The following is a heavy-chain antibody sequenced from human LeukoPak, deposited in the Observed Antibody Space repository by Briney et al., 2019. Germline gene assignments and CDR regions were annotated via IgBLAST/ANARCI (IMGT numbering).Heavy chain of an antibody. J-gene: IGHJ4*02. Sequence: PGGSLRLSCAASGFTFSSYAMSWVRQAPGKGLEWVSAIGCSGDTTYYADSVKGRFTISRDYSKNKLYLQMNSLRAEDTAVYYCAKFHIVVVNGYFDYWGQGTLVTVSS. CDR3: AKFHIVVVNGYFDY. V-gene: IGHV3-23*01. CDR2: IGCSGDTT. D-gene: IGHD2-21*01. CDR1: GFTFSSYA.